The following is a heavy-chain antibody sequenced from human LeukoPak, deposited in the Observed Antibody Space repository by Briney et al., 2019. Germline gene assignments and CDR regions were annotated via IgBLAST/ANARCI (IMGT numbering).Heavy chain of an antibody. Sequence: GGSLRLSCVASGFTFTDHPMNWVRQAPGNGLERVSVIYGDGRTSHSASVRGRFTISRDNSKNIVSLQMNNLRAEDTAVYYCARGRGLGVVSPYFDYWGQGTLVTVSS. D-gene: IGHD3-3*01. J-gene: IGHJ4*02. CDR1: GFTFTDHP. CDR2: IYGDGRT. CDR3: ARGRGLGVVSPYFDY. V-gene: IGHV3-53*01.